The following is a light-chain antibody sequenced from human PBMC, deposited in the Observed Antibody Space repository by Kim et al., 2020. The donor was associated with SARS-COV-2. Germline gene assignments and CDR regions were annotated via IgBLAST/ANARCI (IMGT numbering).Light chain of an antibody. V-gene: IGLV1-40*01. J-gene: IGLJ3*02. CDR3: QSYDNSLSGSV. Sequence: QRGTSSCTGSSSNIGEGYEVNWYQQLPKTAPKLLIYGTCNRPSGVPDRFSGSKSGTSASLAITGLRGEDDADYYCQSYDNSLSGSVFGGGTQLTVL. CDR1: SSNIGEGYE. CDR2: GTC.